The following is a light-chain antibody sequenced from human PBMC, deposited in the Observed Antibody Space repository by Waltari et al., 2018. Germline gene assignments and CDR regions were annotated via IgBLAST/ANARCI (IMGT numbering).Light chain of an antibody. Sequence: QSVLTQPPSVSAASGQKVTISCSGSKSNVEKNYVSWYQQFPGAAPKLLLYGTRKGPSGMAERVSGCKSGTSAYLGISWFQSGEEADYYCGTWDNSVRVSRVFGGGTKRTVI. V-gene: IGLV1-51*01. J-gene: IGLJ3*02. CDR3: GTWDNSVRVSRV. CDR2: GTR. CDR1: KSNVEKNY.